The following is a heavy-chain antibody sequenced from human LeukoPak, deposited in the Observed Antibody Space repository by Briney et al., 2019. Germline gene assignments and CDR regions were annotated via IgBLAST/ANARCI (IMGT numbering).Heavy chain of an antibody. CDR1: GGLYSSCY. CDR3: ARNVGWYPHDN. D-gene: IGHD6-19*01. CDR2: IYDSGST. V-gene: IGHV4-59*08. Sequence: RSEPLSLLCTVCGGLYSSCYGIWLPRPRGEGLEGIGYIYDSGSTPYVPSLRSRVTISEDTSKNQFSLKLTSVTAADTAVYYCARNVGWYPHDNWVQGTLVTVSS. J-gene: IGHJ4*02.